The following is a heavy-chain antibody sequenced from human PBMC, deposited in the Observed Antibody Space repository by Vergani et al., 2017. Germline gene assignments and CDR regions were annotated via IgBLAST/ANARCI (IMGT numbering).Heavy chain of an antibody. CDR2: ISSSSSYI. CDR3: ASNPYYYGSGSYYNDY. CDR1: GFTFSSYS. Sequence: EVQLVESGGGLVKPGGSLRLSCAASGFTFSSYSMNWVRQAPGKGLEWVSSISSSSSYIYYADSVKGRFTISRDNAKNSLYLQMNSLRAEDTAVYYCASNPYYYGSGSYYNDYWGQGTLVTVSS. D-gene: IGHD3-10*01. V-gene: IGHV3-21*04. J-gene: IGHJ4*02.